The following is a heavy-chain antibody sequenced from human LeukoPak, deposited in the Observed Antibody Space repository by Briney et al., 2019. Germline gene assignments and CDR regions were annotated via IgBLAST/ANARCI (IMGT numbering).Heavy chain of an antibody. J-gene: IGHJ4*02. CDR2: IYYSGST. CDR3: ARHRYYYDSSGYPFPYYFDY. Sequence: KSSETLSLTCTVSGGSISSSSYYWGWIRQPPGKGREWIGSIYYSGSTYYNPSLKSRVTISVDTSKNQFSLKLSSVTAADTAVYYCARHRYYYDSSGYPFPYYFDYWGQGTLVTVSS. V-gene: IGHV4-39*01. D-gene: IGHD3-22*01. CDR1: GGSISSSSYY.